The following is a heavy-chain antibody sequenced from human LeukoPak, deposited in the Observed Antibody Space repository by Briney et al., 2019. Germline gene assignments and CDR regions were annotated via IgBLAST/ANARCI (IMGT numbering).Heavy chain of an antibody. Sequence: GASVKVSCKASGYTFTSYDINWVRQATGQGLEWMGWMNPNSGNTGYAQKFQGRVTMTRNTSISTAYMELSSLRSEDTAVYYCARVVGAVYAIPWDYYYYMDVWGKGTTVTVSS. CDR2: MNPNSGNT. CDR1: GYTFTSYD. CDR3: ARVVGAVYAIPWDYYYYMDV. V-gene: IGHV1-8*01. J-gene: IGHJ6*03. D-gene: IGHD2-8*01.